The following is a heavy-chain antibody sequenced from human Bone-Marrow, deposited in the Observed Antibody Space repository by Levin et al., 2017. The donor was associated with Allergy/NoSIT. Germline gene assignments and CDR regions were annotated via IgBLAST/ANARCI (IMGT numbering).Heavy chain of an antibody. CDR3: ARFRPRSKWGAFYFDS. J-gene: IGHJ4*02. CDR1: AGSISSGGYY. D-gene: IGHD3-16*01. CDR2: IYYSGST. Sequence: SETLSLTCTVSAGSISSGGYYWSWIRQHPGKGLDWIGYIYYSGSTYYNPSLKSRLTISVDTSKNQFSLKLSPVTAADTAFYYCARFRPRSKWGAFYFDSWGQGTLVAVSS. V-gene: IGHV4-31*03.